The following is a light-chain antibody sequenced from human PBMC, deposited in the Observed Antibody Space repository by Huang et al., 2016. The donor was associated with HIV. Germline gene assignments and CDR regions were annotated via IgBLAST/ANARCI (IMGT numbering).Light chain of an antibody. CDR1: QEVRNN. CDR3: QQFNNWPPA. CDR2: EAS. V-gene: IGKV3-15*01. J-gene: IGKJ4*01. Sequence: ETLMTQFPATLSVSPGERATLSCRASQEVRNNLAWYQQKPGQAPRLLFYEASSRATGVPGRFSASGSGIDFTLTISSLQSEDFAVYYCQQFNNWPPAFGGGTTVEIK.